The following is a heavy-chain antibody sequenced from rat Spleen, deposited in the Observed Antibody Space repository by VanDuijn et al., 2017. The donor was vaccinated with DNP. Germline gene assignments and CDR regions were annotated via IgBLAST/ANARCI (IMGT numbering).Heavy chain of an antibody. V-gene: IGHV2-1*01. J-gene: IGHJ4*01. CDR1: GFSLTNYH. CDR3: TRPYFGPYAMDA. D-gene: IGHD2-1*01. CDR2: IRTNGIT. Sequence: QVQLKESGPGLVQPSQTLSLTCTVSGFSLTNYHVDWVRQPPGKGLEWMGRIRTNGITDYNAALKSRLSIRRDTSKSQVFLKMNSLQTEDTAIYFCTRPYFGPYAMDAWGQGTSVTVSS.